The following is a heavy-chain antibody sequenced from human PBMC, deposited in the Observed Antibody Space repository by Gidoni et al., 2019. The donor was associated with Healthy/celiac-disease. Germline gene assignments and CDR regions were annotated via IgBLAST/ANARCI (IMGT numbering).Heavy chain of an antibody. CDR1: GGSFSGYY. V-gene: IGHV4-34*01. Sequence: QVQLQQWGAGLLKPSETLSLTCAVYGGSFSGYYWSWIRQPPGKGLAWIGEINHSGRTNYNPSLKSRVTISVDTSKNQFSRKLSSVTAADTAVYYCARKTGGLGVVITRRGWFDPWGQGTLVTVSS. CDR2: INHSGRT. J-gene: IGHJ5*02. CDR3: ARKTGGLGVVITRRGWFDP. D-gene: IGHD3-3*01.